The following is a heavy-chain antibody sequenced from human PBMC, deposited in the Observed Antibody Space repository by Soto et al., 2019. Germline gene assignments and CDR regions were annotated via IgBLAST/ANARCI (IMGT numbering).Heavy chain of an antibody. CDR2: ISYDGSNK. D-gene: IGHD6-6*01. J-gene: IGHJ3*02. CDR3: AKDQGGSSLSSDAFDI. CDR1: GFTFSSYG. Sequence: QVQLVESGGGVVQPGRSLRLSCAASGFTFSSYGMHWVRQAPGKGLEWVAVISYDGSNKYYADSVKGRFTISRDNSKNTLYLQMNSLRAEDTAVYYCAKDQGGSSLSSDAFDIWGQGTMVTVSS. V-gene: IGHV3-30*18.